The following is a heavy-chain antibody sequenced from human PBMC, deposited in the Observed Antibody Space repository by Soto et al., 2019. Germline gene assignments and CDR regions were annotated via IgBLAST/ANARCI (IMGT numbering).Heavy chain of an antibody. CDR3: ARGYSGYDQYYYYGMDV. CDR1: GYTFTSYG. Sequence: QVQLVQSGAEVKKPGASVKVSCKASGYTFTSYGISWVRQAPGQGLEWMGWISAYNGNTNYAQKLQGRVTMTTDTSMSTAYMELRSLRSDDTAVYYCARGYSGYDQYYYYGMDVWGQGTTVTVSS. D-gene: IGHD5-12*01. J-gene: IGHJ6*02. V-gene: IGHV1-18*01. CDR2: ISAYNGNT.